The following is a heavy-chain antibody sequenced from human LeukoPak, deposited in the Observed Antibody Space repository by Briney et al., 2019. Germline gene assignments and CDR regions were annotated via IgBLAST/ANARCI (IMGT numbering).Heavy chain of an antibody. Sequence: SETLSLTCGVHGGSFNDYSWTWIRQSPGKGLEWIGDINHSGSTTYNPSLKSRFTMSVDASKNQFSLRLSSVTAADTAVYYCARLGLYTSSWYRYYYFDYWGRGTLVTVSS. J-gene: IGHJ4*02. CDR2: INHSGST. CDR1: GGSFNDYS. CDR3: ARLGLYTSSWYRYYYFDY. V-gene: IGHV4-34*01. D-gene: IGHD6-13*01.